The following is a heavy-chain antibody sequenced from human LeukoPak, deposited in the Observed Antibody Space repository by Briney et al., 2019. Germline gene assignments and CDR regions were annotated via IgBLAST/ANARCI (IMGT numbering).Heavy chain of an antibody. CDR3: ARVDCSSTSCHSNY. Sequence: ASVKVSCKASGYTFTSYDINWVRQATGQGLEWMGWINPNSGGTNYAQKFQGRVTMTRDTSISTAYMELSRLRSDDTAVYYCARVDCSSTSCHSNYWGQGTLVTVSS. D-gene: IGHD2-2*01. J-gene: IGHJ4*02. V-gene: IGHV1-2*02. CDR2: INPNSGGT. CDR1: GYTFTSYD.